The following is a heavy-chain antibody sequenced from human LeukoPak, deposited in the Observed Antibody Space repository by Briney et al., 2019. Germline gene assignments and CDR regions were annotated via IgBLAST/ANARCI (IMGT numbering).Heavy chain of an antibody. CDR2: ISDRGGST. D-gene: IGHD5-12*01. CDR3: TTKLMRGSRGDDYDD. J-gene: IGHJ4*02. CDR1: GITLSNYG. V-gene: IGHV3-23*01. Sequence: GGSLRLSCAVSGITLSNYGMSWVRQAPGKGLQWVAGISDRGGSTNYADSVKGRFTISRDNSKNTLYLQMNSLRAEDTAVYYCTTKLMRGSRGDDYDDWGQGTLVAVSS.